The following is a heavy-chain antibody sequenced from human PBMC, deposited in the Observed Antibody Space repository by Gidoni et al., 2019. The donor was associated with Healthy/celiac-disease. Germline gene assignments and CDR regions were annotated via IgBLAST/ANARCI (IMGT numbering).Heavy chain of an antibody. D-gene: IGHD3-3*01. V-gene: IGHV4-61*02. CDR1: GGSISSGSYY. J-gene: IGHJ4*02. CDR3: ARESDFGAGRIDY. Sequence: QVQLQESGPGLVKPSQTLSLTCTVSGGSISSGSYYWSWIRQPAGKGLEWIWRIYTSGSTNYNPSLKSRVTISVDTSKNQFSLKLSSVTAADTAVYYCARESDFGAGRIDYWGQGTLVTVSS. CDR2: IYTSGST.